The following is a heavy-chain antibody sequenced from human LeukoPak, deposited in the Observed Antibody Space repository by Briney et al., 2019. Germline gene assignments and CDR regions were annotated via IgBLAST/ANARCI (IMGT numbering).Heavy chain of an antibody. J-gene: IGHJ6*03. Sequence: PGGSLRPSCAASGFTFYDFAMHWVRQAPGKGLEWVSGINWNSGTIAYAVSVKGRFTISRDDAKNSLYLQMNSLRADDTALYYCVKEGEMGQNYYGSGRYYSYMDVWGKGTMVAVSS. CDR3: VKEGEMGQNYYGSGRYYSYMDV. D-gene: IGHD3-10*01. V-gene: IGHV3-9*01. CDR1: GFTFYDFA. CDR2: INWNSGTI.